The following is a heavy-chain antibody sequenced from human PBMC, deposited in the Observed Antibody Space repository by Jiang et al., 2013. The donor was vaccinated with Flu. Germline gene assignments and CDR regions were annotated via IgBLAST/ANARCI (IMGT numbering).Heavy chain of an antibody. Sequence: GLVKPSQTLSLTCTVSGGSISSGGYYWSWIRQHPGKGLEWIGYIYYSGSTYYNPSLKSRVTISVDTSKNQFSLKLSSVTAADTAVYYCVPEGSDGMDVWGQGTTVTVSS. CDR2: IYYSGST. CDR3: VPEGSDGMDV. D-gene: IGHD1-26*01. J-gene: IGHJ6*02. CDR1: GGSISSGGYY. V-gene: IGHV4-31*03.